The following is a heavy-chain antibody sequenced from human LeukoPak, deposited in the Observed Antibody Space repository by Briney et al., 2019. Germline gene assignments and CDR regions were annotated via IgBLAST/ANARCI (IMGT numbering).Heavy chain of an antibody. CDR1: GGSFSDYY. CDR2: IYYSGST. Sequence: PSETLSLTCAVYGGSFSDYYWSWIRQPPGKGLEWIGYIYYSGSTNYNPALKSRVTISVDTSKNQFSLKLSSVTAADTAVYYCARDSGSPPFDYWGQGTLVTVSS. D-gene: IGHD1-26*01. J-gene: IGHJ4*02. CDR3: ARDSGSPPFDY. V-gene: IGHV4-59*01.